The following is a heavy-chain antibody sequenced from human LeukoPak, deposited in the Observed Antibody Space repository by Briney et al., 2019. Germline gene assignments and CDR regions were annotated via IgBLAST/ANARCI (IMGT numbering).Heavy chain of an antibody. D-gene: IGHD3-10*01. CDR2: IGGSGGDT. V-gene: IGHV3-23*01. Sequence: GGSLRLSCAASGFTFSPCAMSWVRQVPGQGLEWVSAIGGSGGDTYYADSVKGRFTISRDNSKNTLYLQMNTLRAEDTAVYYCANTRGTMVRGIIDYWGQGTLVTVSS. CDR1: GFTFSPCA. J-gene: IGHJ4*02. CDR3: ANTRGTMVRGIIDY.